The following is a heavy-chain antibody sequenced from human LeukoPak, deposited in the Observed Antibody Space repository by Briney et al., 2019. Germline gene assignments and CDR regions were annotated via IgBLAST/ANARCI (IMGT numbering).Heavy chain of an antibody. CDR2: INPNSGGT. V-gene: IGHV1-2*04. J-gene: IGHJ6*02. CDR3: ARDGGPHRTTQQLVSYYYYGMDV. D-gene: IGHD6-13*01. CDR1: GYTFTGYY. Sequence: ASVKVSCKASGYTFTGYYMHWVRQAPGQGLEWMGWINPNSGGTNYAQKFQGWVTMTRDTSISTAYMELSRLRSDDTAVYYCARDGGPHRTTQQLVSYYYYGMDVWGQGTTVTVSS.